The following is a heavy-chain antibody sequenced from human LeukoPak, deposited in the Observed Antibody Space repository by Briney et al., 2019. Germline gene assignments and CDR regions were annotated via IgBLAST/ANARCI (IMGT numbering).Heavy chain of an antibody. V-gene: IGHV4-31*03. CDR3: ARDNYYDSSGLDY. Sequence: SETLSLTCTVSGGSISSGGYHWSWIRQHPGKGLEWIGYIYYSGSTYYNPSLKSRVTISVDTSKNQFSLKLSSVTAADTAVYYCARDNYYDSSGLDYWGQGTLVTVSS. D-gene: IGHD3-22*01. CDR2: IYYSGST. J-gene: IGHJ4*02. CDR1: GGSISSGGYH.